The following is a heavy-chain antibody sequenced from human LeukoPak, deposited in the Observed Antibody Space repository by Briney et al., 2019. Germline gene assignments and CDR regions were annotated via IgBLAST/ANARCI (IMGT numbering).Heavy chain of an antibody. V-gene: IGHV4-4*02. Sequence: PSETLSLTCAVSGGSISSSNWWSWVRPPPGKGLEWIGEIYHSGSTNYNPSLKSRVTISVDKSKNQFSLKLSSVTAADTAVYYCARNTNVGYCSGGSCYSKENYYYYMDVWGKGTTVTVSS. CDR3: ARNTNVGYCSGGSCYSKENYYYYMDV. D-gene: IGHD2-15*01. CDR2: IYHSGST. J-gene: IGHJ6*03. CDR1: GGSISSSNW.